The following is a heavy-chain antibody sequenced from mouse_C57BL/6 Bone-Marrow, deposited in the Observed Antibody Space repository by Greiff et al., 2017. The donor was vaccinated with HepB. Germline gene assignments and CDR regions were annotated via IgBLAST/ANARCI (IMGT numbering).Heavy chain of an antibody. D-gene: IGHD1-1*01. CDR1: GYSFTGYF. CDR3: ARERGDYYGSSYYFDY. CDR2: INPYNGDT. Sequence: EVQLQQSGPELVKPGDSVKISCKASGYSFTGYFMNWVMQSHGKSLEWIGRINPYNGDTFYNQKFKGKATLTVGKSSSTAHMELRSLTSEDSAVYYCARERGDYYGSSYYFDYWGQGTTLTVSS. J-gene: IGHJ2*01. V-gene: IGHV1-20*01.